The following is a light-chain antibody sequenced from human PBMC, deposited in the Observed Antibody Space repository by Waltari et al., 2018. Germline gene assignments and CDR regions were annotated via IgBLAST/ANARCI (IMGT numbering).Light chain of an antibody. V-gene: IGLV2-23*02. CDR1: SSDIGRYDL. CDR2: DVT. J-gene: IGLJ3*02. Sequence: QSALTQPAAVSGSPGQSVTISCTGASSDIGRYDLVLWYQQHPGNAPKLVISDVTKRPSGVSDRFSGSKSGDTASLTISGLQFEDEADYYCCSYAGNYIWVFGGGTRLTVL. CDR3: CSYAGNYIWV.